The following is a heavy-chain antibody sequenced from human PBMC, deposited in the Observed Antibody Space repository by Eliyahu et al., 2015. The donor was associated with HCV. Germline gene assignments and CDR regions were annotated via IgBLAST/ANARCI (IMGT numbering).Heavy chain of an antibody. Sequence: DVQLVESGGGLVQPGGSLXLXCAASGFXLSDHYIDWVRQAPGKGLEWVGRSRSKANNYNTEYAASVKGRFTMSRDDSKNSLFLLMNSLKTEDTAVYYCSRDDYWGQGTLVTVSS. CDR3: SRDDY. J-gene: IGHJ4*02. CDR1: GFXLSDHY. V-gene: IGHV3-72*01. CDR2: SRSKANNYNT.